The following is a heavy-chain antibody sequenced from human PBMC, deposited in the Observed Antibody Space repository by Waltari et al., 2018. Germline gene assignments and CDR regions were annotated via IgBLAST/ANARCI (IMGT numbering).Heavy chain of an antibody. J-gene: IGHJ3*02. CDR1: GGSISSYY. V-gene: IGHV4-59*01. CDR2: IYYSGST. D-gene: IGHD3-10*01. CDR3: ARASILLWFANDAFDI. Sequence: QVQLQESGPGLVQPSETLSLTCPVSGGSISSYYWSWIRQPPGKGLEWIGYIYYSGSTNYNPSLKSRVTISVDTSKNQFSLKLSSVTAADTAVYYCARASILLWFANDAFDIWGQGTMVTVSS.